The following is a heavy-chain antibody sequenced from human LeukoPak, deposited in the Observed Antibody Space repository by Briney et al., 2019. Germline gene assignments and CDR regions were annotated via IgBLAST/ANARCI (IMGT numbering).Heavy chain of an antibody. CDR2: INHSGST. CDR1: GGSFSGYY. D-gene: IGHD2-15*01. Sequence: PSETLSLTCAVYGGSFSGYYWSWIRQPPGKGLEWIGEINHSGSTNYNPSLKSRVTISVDTSKNQFSLKLSSVTAADTAVYYCARDYYCSGGSCHKNWFDPWGQGTLVTVSS. J-gene: IGHJ5*02. CDR3: ARDYYCSGGSCHKNWFDP. V-gene: IGHV4-34*01.